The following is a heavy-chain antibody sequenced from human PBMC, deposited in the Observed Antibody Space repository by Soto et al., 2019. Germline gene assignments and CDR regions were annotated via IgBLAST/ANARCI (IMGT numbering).Heavy chain of an antibody. J-gene: IGHJ4*02. V-gene: IGHV1-69*02. D-gene: IGHD3-10*01. CDR2: IIPVLSMS. Sequence: QVQLVQSGAEVKKPGSSVKVSCKASGGTFNSYTFSWVRQAPGQGLEWMGRIIPVLSMSTYAQKFQGRVSRIADKSTNTAYMELYSLRSDATAVYYCARSYCSGSRPFDYWGQGTLVTVSS. CDR3: ARSYCSGSRPFDY. CDR1: GGTFNSYT.